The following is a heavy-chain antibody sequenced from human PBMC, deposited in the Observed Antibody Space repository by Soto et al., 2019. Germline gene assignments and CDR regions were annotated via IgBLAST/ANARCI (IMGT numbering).Heavy chain of an antibody. CDR3: AKEVTVTSYYYYYMDV. D-gene: IGHD4-4*01. Sequence: WGSLRLSCAASGFTFSSYAMSWVRQAPGKGLEWVSAISGSGGSTYYADSVKGRFTISRDNSKNTLYLQMNSLRAEDTAVYYCAKEVTVTSYYYYYMDVWGKGTTVTVSS. CDR1: GFTFSSYA. CDR2: ISGSGGST. V-gene: IGHV3-23*01. J-gene: IGHJ6*03.